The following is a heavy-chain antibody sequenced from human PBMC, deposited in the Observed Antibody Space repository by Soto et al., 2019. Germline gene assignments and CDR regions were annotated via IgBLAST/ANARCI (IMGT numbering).Heavy chain of an antibody. J-gene: IGHJ5*01. CDR2: ISSTTSDV. CDR1: GFTFSRYG. V-gene: IGHV3-21*06. CDR3: ARAPSEGRVGNWFES. Sequence: EVQLVESGGGLVKPGGSLRLSCAASGFTFSRYGMNWLRQAPGKGLEWVASISSTTSDVYYADSVKGRFSTSRDNAKNILYLEMYALRTEDTAVYYCARAPSEGRVGNWFESWGQGTLVTVSS. D-gene: IGHD2-2*01.